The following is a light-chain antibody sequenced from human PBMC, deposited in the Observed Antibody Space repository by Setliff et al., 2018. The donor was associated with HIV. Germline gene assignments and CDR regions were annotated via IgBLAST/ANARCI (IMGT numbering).Light chain of an antibody. V-gene: IGLV2-23*02. CDR3: CSYAGSSTFV. Sequence: QSVLTQFASVSGSPGQSITISCTGTSSDVGSYNLVSWYQQHPGKAPKLMIYEVTKRPSGISHRFSGSKSGNTASLTISGLQAEGEAEYYCCSYAGSSTFVFGSGTKVTVL. CDR1: SSDVGSYNL. CDR2: EVT. J-gene: IGLJ1*01.